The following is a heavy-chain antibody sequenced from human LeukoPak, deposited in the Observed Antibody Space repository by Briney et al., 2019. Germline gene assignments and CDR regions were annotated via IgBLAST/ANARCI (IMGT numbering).Heavy chain of an antibody. Sequence: GGSLRLSCAASGFTFSNAWMSWVRQAPGKGLEWAGRIKSKTDGGTTDYAAPVKGRFTISRDDSKNTLYLQMNSLKTEDTAVYYCTTVDYDSSGYVSYWGQGTLVTVSS. CDR3: TTVDYDSSGYVSY. V-gene: IGHV3-15*01. J-gene: IGHJ4*02. CDR1: GFTFSNAW. D-gene: IGHD3-22*01. CDR2: IKSKTDGGTT.